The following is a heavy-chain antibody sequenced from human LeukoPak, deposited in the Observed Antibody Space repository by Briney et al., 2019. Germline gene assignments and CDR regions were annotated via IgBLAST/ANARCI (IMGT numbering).Heavy chain of an antibody. Sequence: EASVKVSCKASGYTFTGYYMHWVRQVPGQGLEWMGWINPNSGGTNYAQKFQGRVTMTRDTSISTAYMELSRLRSDDTAVYYCARGYIYGYQPPLGYWGQGTLVTVSS. J-gene: IGHJ4*02. CDR3: ARGYIYGYQPPLGY. CDR1: GYTFTGYY. D-gene: IGHD5-18*01. CDR2: INPNSGGT. V-gene: IGHV1-2*02.